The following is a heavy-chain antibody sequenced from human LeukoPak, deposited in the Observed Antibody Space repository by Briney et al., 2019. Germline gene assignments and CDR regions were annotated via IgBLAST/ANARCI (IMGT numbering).Heavy chain of an antibody. CDR1: GYTLTELS. J-gene: IGHJ3*02. CDR3: ARPLGQGGWLGNAFDI. Sequence: ASVKVSCKVSGYTLTELSMHWVRQAPGKGLEWMGGFDPEDGETIYAQKFQGRVTITTDKSTSTAYMELSSLRSEDTAVYYCARPLGQGGWLGNAFDIWGQGTMVTVSS. D-gene: IGHD3-22*01. CDR2: FDPEDGET. V-gene: IGHV1-24*01.